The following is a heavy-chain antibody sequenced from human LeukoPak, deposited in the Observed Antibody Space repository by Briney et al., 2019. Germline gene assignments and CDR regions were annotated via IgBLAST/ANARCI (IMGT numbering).Heavy chain of an antibody. D-gene: IGHD3-10*02. V-gene: IGHV3-33*01. J-gene: IGHJ6*04. CDR1: GFMFSTYG. CDR2: IWNDGSNK. CDR3: AGPVRGIIDYGMDV. Sequence: GGSLRLSCAASGFMFSTYGMHWVRQVPGKGLEWVAVIWNDGSNKYHADSVKGRFTISRDNSKNTLYLQMNSLRAEDTAVYYCAGPVRGIIDYGMDVWGKGTTVTVSS.